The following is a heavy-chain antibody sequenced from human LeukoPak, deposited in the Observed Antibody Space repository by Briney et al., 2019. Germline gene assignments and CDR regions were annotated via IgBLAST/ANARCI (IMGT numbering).Heavy chain of an antibody. CDR3: ARSPVGYCSSTSCYEFEY. V-gene: IGHV3-33*01. D-gene: IGHD2-2*01. J-gene: IGHJ4*02. CDR1: GFTFSSYG. CDR2: IWYDGSNE. Sequence: GRSLRLSCAASGFTFSSYGMHWVRQAPGKGLEWVAVIWYDGSNEYYADSVKGRFTISRDNSKNTLYLQMNSLRAEDTAVYYCARSPVGYCSSTSCYEFEYWGQGTLVTVSS.